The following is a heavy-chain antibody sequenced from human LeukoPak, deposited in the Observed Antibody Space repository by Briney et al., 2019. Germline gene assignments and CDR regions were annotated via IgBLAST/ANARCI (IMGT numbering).Heavy chain of an antibody. J-gene: IGHJ4*02. CDR3: ASLSYDWGYYFDY. Sequence: GASVKVSRKASGYTFTGYYMHWVRQAPGQGLEWMGWINPNSGGTNYAQKFQGRVTMTRDTSISTACMELSRLRSDDTAVYYCASLSYDWGYYFDYWGQGTLVTVSS. D-gene: IGHD3-16*01. CDR1: GYTFTGYY. V-gene: IGHV1-2*02. CDR2: INPNSGGT.